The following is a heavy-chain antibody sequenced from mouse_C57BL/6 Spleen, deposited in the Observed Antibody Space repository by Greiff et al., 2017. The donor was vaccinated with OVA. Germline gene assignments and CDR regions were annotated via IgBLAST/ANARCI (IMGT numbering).Heavy chain of an antibody. CDR3: ARLGGNYVFMDY. CDR1: GYAFSSYW. V-gene: IGHV1-80*01. J-gene: IGHJ4*01. CDR2: IYPGDGDT. D-gene: IGHD2-1*01. Sequence: VKLMESGAELVKPGASVKISCKASGYAFSSYWMNWVKQRPGKGLEWIGQIYPGDGDTNYNGKFKGKATLTADKSSSTAYMQLSSLTSEDSAVYFCARLGGNYVFMDYWGQGTSVTVSS.